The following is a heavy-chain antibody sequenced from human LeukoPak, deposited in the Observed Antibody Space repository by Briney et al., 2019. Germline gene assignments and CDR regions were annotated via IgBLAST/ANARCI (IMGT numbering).Heavy chain of an antibody. CDR1: GYTFTNYW. J-gene: IGHJ4*02. D-gene: IGHD5-24*01. V-gene: IGHV5-51*01. Sequence: GESLKISCKGSGYTFTNYWIGWVRQMPGKGLEWIGIIYPGDSDTRYSPSFQGQVIISADKSIGTAYLQWSGLKASDTAMYYCARRDDGYNIHSLWGQGTLVTVSS. CDR3: ARRDDGYNIHSL. CDR2: IYPGDSDT.